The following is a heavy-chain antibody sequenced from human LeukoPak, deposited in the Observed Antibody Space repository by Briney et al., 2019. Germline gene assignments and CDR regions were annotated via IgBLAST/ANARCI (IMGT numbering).Heavy chain of an antibody. CDR2: IKQDGSEK. CDR1: GFTFRRYW. J-gene: IGHJ4*02. D-gene: IGHD3-10*01. CDR3: VGLGENY. Sequence: GGSLRLSCAASGFTFRRYWMSWARQASGKGLEWVANIKQDGSEKYYVDSVKGRFTISRDNAKNSLCLQMDSLRAEDTAVYYCVGLGENYWGQGTLVTVSS. V-gene: IGHV3-7*02.